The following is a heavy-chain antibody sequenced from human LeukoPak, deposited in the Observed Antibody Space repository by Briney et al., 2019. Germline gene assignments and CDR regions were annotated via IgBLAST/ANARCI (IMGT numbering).Heavy chain of an antibody. D-gene: IGHD3-3*01. CDR2: ISSSSSYI. Sequence: GGSLRLSCAASGFTFSSYSMNWVRQAPGKGLEWVSSISSSSSYIYYADSVKGRFTISRDNAKNSLYLQMNSLRAEDTAVYYCARDYDFWSGYYFYFDYWGQGTLVTVSS. V-gene: IGHV3-21*01. CDR3: ARDYDFWSGYYFYFDY. CDR1: GFTFSSYS. J-gene: IGHJ4*02.